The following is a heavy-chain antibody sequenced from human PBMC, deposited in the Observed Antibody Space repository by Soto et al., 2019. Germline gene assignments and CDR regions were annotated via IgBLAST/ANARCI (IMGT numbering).Heavy chain of an antibody. CDR2: IKFDESTT. D-gene: IGHD5-18*01. Sequence: EVQVVESGGGLIQPGGSLRPSCVASGFTFNIYWMHWVRQAPGKGLVWVSRIKFDESTTSYADSVKGRFTISRDNAKNTVFLQMNSLRADDTGVYYCARGIRNYYGVDVWGQGTTVTVSS. CDR3: ARGIRNYYGVDV. V-gene: IGHV3-74*01. J-gene: IGHJ6*02. CDR1: GFTFNIYW.